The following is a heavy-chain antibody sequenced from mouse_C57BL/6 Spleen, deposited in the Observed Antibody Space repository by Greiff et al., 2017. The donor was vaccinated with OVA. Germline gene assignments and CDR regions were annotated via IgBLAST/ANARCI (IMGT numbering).Heavy chain of an antibody. D-gene: IGHD2-1*01. CDR2: IRSKSNNYAT. J-gene: IGHJ4*01. CDR1: GFSFNTYA. CDR3: VRRGGNLYAMDY. V-gene: IGHV10-1*01. Sequence: EVQLVESGGGLVQPTGSLKLSCAASGFSFNTYAMNWVRQAPGKGLEWVARIRSKSNNYATYYADSVKDRFTISRDDSESMLYLQMNNLKTEDTAMYYCVRRGGNLYAMDYWGQGTSVTVSS.